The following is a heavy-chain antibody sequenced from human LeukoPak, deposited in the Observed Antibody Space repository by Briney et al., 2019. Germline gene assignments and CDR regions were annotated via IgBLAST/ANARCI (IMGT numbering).Heavy chain of an antibody. Sequence: PGGSLRLSCAASGFTFSSYAMCWVRQAPGKGLEWVSAISGSGGSTYYADSVKGRFTISRDNSKNTLYLQMNSLRAEDTAVYYCAKDQEPELEPTWETYLDYWGQGTLVTVSS. V-gene: IGHV3-23*01. CDR2: ISGSGGST. CDR3: AKDQEPELEPTWETYLDY. J-gene: IGHJ4*02. CDR1: GFTFSSYA. D-gene: IGHD1-14*01.